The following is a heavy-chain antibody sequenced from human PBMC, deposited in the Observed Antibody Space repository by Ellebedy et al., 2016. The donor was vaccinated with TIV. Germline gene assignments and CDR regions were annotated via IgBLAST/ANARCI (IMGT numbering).Heavy chain of an antibody. D-gene: IGHD3-22*01. CDR2: IKQDGSEK. CDR1: GFSFSTYW. V-gene: IGHV3-7*01. CDR3: ARHHPSDYYDSSGYYY. J-gene: IGHJ4*02. Sequence: GGSLRLXXAASGFSFSTYWMSWVRQAPGKGLEWVANIKQDGSEKYYVDSVKGRFTISRDNAKNSLYLQMNSLRAEDTAVFYCARHHPSDYYDSSGYYYWGQGTLVTVSS.